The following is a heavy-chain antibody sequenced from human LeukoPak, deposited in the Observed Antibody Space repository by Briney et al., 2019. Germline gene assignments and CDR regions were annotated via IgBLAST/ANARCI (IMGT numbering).Heavy chain of an antibody. CDR2: IYYSGST. J-gene: IGHJ4*02. CDR3: ARSGSGSYYQTYYFDY. D-gene: IGHD3-10*01. CDR1: GGSISSGGYY. V-gene: IGHV4-31*03. Sequence: SETLSLTCTVSGGSISSGGYYWSWIRQHPGKGLEWIGYIYYSGSTYYNPSLKSRVTISVDTSKNQFSLKLSSVTAADTAVYYCARSGSGSYYQTYYFDYWGQGTLVTVSS.